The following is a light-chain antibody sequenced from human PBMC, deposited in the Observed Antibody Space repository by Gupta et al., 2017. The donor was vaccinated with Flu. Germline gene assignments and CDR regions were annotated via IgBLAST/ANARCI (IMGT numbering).Light chain of an antibody. J-gene: IGKJ2*01. Sequence: EIVLTNSPVTLTLSPGERGTLSCRASQSVSNSYLAWYQQKPGQAPRLLIYGASSRATGIPDRFSGSGYGTDFTLTISRGEPEDFAVYYCQQYGSSPPYTFGQGTKLEIK. CDR1: QSVSNSY. V-gene: IGKV3-20*01. CDR3: QQYGSSPPYT. CDR2: GAS.